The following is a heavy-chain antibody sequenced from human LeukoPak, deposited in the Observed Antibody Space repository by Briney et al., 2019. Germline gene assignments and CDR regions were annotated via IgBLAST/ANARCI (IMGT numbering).Heavy chain of an antibody. CDR3: ARRSNYYGSGSYSVPFDY. V-gene: IGHV5-51*01. CDR2: IYPGDSDT. D-gene: IGHD3-10*01. CDR1: GYPFTNYW. J-gene: IGHJ4*02. Sequence: GESLKISCKSSGYPFTNYWIGWVRQMPGKGLEWMGIIYPGDSDTRYSPSFQGQVTISADKSISTAYLQWSSLKASDTAMYYCARRSNYYGSGSYSVPFDYWGQGTLVTVSS.